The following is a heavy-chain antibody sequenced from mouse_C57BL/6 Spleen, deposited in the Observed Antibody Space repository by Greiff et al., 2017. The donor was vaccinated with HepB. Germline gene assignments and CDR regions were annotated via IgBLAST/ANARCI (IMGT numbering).Heavy chain of an antibody. CDR1: GFTFTDYH. CDR2: IRNKANGYTT. J-gene: IGHJ2*01. Sequence: DVMLVESGGGLVQPGGSLSLSCAASGFTFTDYHMSWVRQPPGKALEWLGFIRNKANGYTTEYSASVKGRFTISRDNSQSILYLQMNALRAEDSATYYCARSNWDYFDYWGQGTTLTVSS. V-gene: IGHV7-3*01. D-gene: IGHD4-1*01. CDR3: ARSNWDYFDY.